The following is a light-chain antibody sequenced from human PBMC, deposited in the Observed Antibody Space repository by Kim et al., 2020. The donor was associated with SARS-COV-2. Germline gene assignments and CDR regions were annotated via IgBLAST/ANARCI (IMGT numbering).Light chain of an antibody. CDR3: QQFKNYPRT. Sequence: AIQLTQSPSSLSASVGDRVTITCRASQDITTALAWYQQKPGKTPKLLMYDVSTLESGVPSRFSGSGSGTDFTLTIGSPQPEDFATYYCQQFKNYPRTFGQGTKVDIK. V-gene: IGKV1D-13*01. CDR1: QDITTA. J-gene: IGKJ1*01. CDR2: DVS.